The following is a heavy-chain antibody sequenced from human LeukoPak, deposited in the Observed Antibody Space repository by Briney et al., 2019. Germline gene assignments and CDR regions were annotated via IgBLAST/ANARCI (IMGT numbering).Heavy chain of an antibody. V-gene: IGHV3-48*03. J-gene: IGHJ4*02. CDR2: ISTSGNSI. CDR3: ARDGSAWSRDY. Sequence: PGGSLRLSCAASGFTFSSYEMNWVRQAPGKGLEWVSYISTSGNSIYYADSVKGRFTISRDNAKNTLYLQMNSLRVEDTALYYCARDGSAWSRDYWGQGTLVTVSS. D-gene: IGHD6-19*01. CDR1: GFTFSSYE.